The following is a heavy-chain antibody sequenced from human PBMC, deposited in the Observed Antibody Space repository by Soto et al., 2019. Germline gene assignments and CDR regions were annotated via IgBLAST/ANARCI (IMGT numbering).Heavy chain of an antibody. CDR3: ARDLSNTIFGVRSYGMDV. J-gene: IGHJ6*02. D-gene: IGHD3-3*01. CDR2: INPNSGGT. Sequence: ASVKASCKSSRDTFTGYYRHWVRQAPEQGLEWMGWINPNSGGTNYAQKFQGWVTMTRDTSISTAYMELSRLRSDDTAVYYCARDLSNTIFGVRSYGMDVWGQGTTVTVSS. V-gene: IGHV1-2*04. CDR1: RDTFTGYY.